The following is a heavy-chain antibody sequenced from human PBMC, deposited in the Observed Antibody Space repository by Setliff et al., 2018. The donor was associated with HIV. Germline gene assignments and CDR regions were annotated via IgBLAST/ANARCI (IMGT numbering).Heavy chain of an antibody. CDR2: MHPKSGGT. Sequence: ASVKVSCKASGYTFTAYYMHWVRQAPGQGPEWMGWMHPKSGGTNYEQKFRGRVSMTRDTSISTAYMELTRLTSDDTAVYYCARDLMVRGVITFDPWGQGTLVTVSS. V-gene: IGHV1-2*02. CDR3: ARDLMVRGVITFDP. CDR1: GYTFTAYY. D-gene: IGHD3-10*01. J-gene: IGHJ5*02.